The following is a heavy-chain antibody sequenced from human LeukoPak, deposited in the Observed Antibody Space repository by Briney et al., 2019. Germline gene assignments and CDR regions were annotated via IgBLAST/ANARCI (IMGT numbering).Heavy chain of an antibody. CDR2: INRDGSRT. V-gene: IGHV3-74*01. Sequence: GGSLRLSCAASGFAFSTYWIHWVRQAPGKGLVWVSSINRDGSRTYYADSVKGRFTISRDNAKNTLYLQMNSLRAEDTAVYYCARNYYDSRWAAFDIWGQGTVITVSS. CDR1: GFAFSTYW. J-gene: IGHJ3*02. D-gene: IGHD3-22*01. CDR3: ARNYYDSRWAAFDI.